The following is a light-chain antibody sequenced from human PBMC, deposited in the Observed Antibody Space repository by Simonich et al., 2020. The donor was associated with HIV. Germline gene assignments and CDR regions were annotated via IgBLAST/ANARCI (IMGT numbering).Light chain of an antibody. CDR2: LGS. V-gene: IGKV2-28*01. CDR1: QSLLHSNGYKY. CDR3: MQTLQTPFT. J-gene: IGKJ3*01. Sequence: DIVMTQSPLSLPVTPGAPASISCRSSQSLLHSNGYKYLEWYLQKPGQSPQLLIYLGSNPASGVPDRFSGSGSGTDFTLKISRVEAEDVGVYYCMQTLQTPFTFGPGTKVDIK.